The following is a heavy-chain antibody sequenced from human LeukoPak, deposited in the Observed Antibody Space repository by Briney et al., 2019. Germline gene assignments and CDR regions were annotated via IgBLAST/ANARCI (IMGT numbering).Heavy chain of an antibody. CDR1: GFTLSSYS. D-gene: IGHD3-10*02. Sequence: GGSLRLSCAASGFTLSSYSMNWVRQAPGKGLEWVSFISSSSSYIYYADSVKGRFTISRDNAKNSLYLQMNSLRAEDTAVYYCAELGITMIGGVWGKGTTVTISS. J-gene: IGHJ6*04. CDR3: AELGITMIGGV. V-gene: IGHV3-21*01. CDR2: ISSSSSYI.